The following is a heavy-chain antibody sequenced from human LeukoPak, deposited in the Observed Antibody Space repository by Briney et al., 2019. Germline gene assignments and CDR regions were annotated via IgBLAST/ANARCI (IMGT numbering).Heavy chain of an antibody. CDR2: ISAYNGNT. CDR1: GYTFTSYG. D-gene: IGHD3-22*01. J-gene: IGHJ4*02. CDR3: ARESVEDESYSSGYTEPFDY. V-gene: IGHV1-18*01. Sequence: ASVKVSCKASGYTFTSYGISWVRQAPGQGLEWMGWISAYNGNTNYAQKLQGRVTMTTDTSTSTAYMELRSLRSDDTAMYYCARESVEDESYSSGYTEPFDYWGQGTLDTVSS.